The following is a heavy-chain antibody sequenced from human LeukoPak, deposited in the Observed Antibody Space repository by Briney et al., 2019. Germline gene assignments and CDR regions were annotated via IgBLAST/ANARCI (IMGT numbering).Heavy chain of an antibody. V-gene: IGHV4-30-2*01. D-gene: IGHD5-18*01. Sequence: PSETLSLTCTVSGGSISSGGYYWSWIRQPPGKGLEWIGYIYHSGSTYYNPSLKSRVTISVDRSKNQFSPKLSSVTAADTAVYYCASYSWIQLWRDDAFDIWGQGTMVTVSS. CDR1: GGSISSGGYY. CDR2: IYHSGST. CDR3: ASYSWIQLWRDDAFDI. J-gene: IGHJ3*02.